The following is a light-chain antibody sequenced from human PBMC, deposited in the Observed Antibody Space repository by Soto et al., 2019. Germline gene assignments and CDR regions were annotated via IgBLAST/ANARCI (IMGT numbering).Light chain of an antibody. CDR3: SSYTSSSTGV. Sequence: QSVLTQPASVSGSPGQSITISCTGTISDVGDYNYVSWYQQHPGKAPKLMIYEVSNRPSGVSNRFSGSKSGNTASLTISGLQAEDEADYYCSSYTSSSTGVFGGGTKLTVL. CDR1: ISDVGDYNY. CDR2: EVS. V-gene: IGLV2-14*01. J-gene: IGLJ3*02.